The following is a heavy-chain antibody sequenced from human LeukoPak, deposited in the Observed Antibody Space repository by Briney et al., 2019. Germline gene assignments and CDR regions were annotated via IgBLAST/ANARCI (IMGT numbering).Heavy chain of an antibody. CDR3: ARRGDGDRSFHY. J-gene: IGHJ4*01. CDR2: IYGGDTT. Sequence: TGGSLRLSCAASGFTVSSSYMNWVRQAPGKGLEWVSIIYGGDTTYYAASVKGRFTISRDNSKNTLYLQMDSLRAEDTAVYYCARRGDGDRSFHYWGQEPWSPSP. D-gene: IGHD4-17*01. V-gene: IGHV3-53*01. CDR1: GFTVSSSY.